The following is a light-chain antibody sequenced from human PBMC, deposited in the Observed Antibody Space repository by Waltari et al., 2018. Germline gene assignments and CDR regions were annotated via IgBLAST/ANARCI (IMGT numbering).Light chain of an antibody. CDR2: DVT. CDR3: CSYAGRYTFDVV. V-gene: IGLV2-11*01. J-gene: IGLJ2*01. CDR1: SSDVGDYNY. Sequence: QSALTQPRSVSGSPGQSVTISCTGSSSDVGDYNYVSWYQQHPDTAPKLLIYDVTKRPSGVPDRFSSSKSGNTASLTISGLQAEDEADYYCCSYAGRYTFDVVFGGGTKLTVL.